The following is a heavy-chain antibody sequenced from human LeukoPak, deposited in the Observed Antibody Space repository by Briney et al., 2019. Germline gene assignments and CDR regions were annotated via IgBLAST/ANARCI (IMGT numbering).Heavy chain of an antibody. CDR2: IYPGDSDT. D-gene: IGHD3-22*01. Sequence: GESLKISCKGSGYIFTTYWIGWVRQMPGKGLEWMGIIYPGDSDTRYSPSFQGQVTISADKSISTAYLQWSSLKSSDTAMYYCARHGAYYYDSSGYLRGFDPWGQGTLVTVSS. CDR3: ARHGAYYYDSSGYLRGFDP. CDR1: GYIFTTYW. V-gene: IGHV5-51*01. J-gene: IGHJ5*02.